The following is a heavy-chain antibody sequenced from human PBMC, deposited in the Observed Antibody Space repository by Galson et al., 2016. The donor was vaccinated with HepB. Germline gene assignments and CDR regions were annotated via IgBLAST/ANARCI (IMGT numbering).Heavy chain of an antibody. CDR1: GASISINNW. CDR2: IFHTGDT. D-gene: IGHD2-2*01. Sequence: ETLSLTCAVSGASISINNWWHWVRQPPGKRLEWIGEIFHTGDTNYNPSLKSRVTMSLDKSKNQFSLELTSVTAADTAVYYCARVNCSNTGCQDVFDIWGQGALVTVSS. J-gene: IGHJ1*01. V-gene: IGHV4-4*02. CDR3: ARVNCSNTGCQDVFDI.